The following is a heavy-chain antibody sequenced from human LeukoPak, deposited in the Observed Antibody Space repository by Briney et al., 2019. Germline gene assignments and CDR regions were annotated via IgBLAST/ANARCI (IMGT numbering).Heavy chain of an antibody. D-gene: IGHD3-9*01. J-gene: IGHJ3*02. CDR3: AREFGDIGITILPIGAFDI. Sequence: ASVKVSCKASGYTFTGYYMHWVRQAPGQGLEWMGWINPNSGGTNYAQKFQGRVTMTRDTSISTAYMELSRLRSDDTAVYYCAREFGDIGITILPIGAFDIWGQGTMVTVSS. CDR1: GYTFTGYY. CDR2: INPNSGGT. V-gene: IGHV1-2*02.